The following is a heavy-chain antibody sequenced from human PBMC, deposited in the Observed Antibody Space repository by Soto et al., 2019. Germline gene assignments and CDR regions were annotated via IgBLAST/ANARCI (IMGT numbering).Heavy chain of an antibody. V-gene: IGHV3-30*18. CDR1: GFTFRSYG. D-gene: IGHD2-21*02. CDR2: ISNDGTKK. J-gene: IGHJ6*02. CDR3: GKVTLDSGGGDCALFYYYGMDV. Sequence: QVQLVESGGGVVQPGKSLRLSCATSGFTFRSYGMHWVRQAPGKGLEWLAVISNDGTKKFFADSVKGRLTLSRDTARNTLYLQINSLRAEDTAVYFCGKVTLDSGGGDCALFYYYGMDVWGQGTTVTVSS.